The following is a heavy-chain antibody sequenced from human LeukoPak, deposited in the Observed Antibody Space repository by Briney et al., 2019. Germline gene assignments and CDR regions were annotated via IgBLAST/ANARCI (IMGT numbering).Heavy chain of an antibody. Sequence: PSETLSLTCAVYGGSFSGYYWSWLRQPPGKGLEWIGEINHSGSTNYNPSLTSRVTISVDTTKNQFSLKLSSVTAADTAVYYCASRPYYYDSSGYSVGYWGQGTLVTVSS. CDR3: ASRPYYYDSSGYSVGY. V-gene: IGHV4-34*01. CDR2: INHSGST. CDR1: GGSFSGYY. D-gene: IGHD3-22*01. J-gene: IGHJ4*02.